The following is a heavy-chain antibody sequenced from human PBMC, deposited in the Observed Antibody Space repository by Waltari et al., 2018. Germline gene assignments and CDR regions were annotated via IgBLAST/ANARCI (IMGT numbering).Heavy chain of an antibody. Sequence: EVQLVESGGGLVQPGGSLSLSWAASGFTFSSYWMSWVRRAPGKGLEWVANIKQDGSEKYYVDSVKGRFTISRDNAKNSLYLQMNSLRAEDTAVYYCARAADYYDSSGSKYWGQGTLVTVSS. CDR3: ARAADYYDSSGSKY. CDR2: IKQDGSEK. CDR1: GFTFSSYW. J-gene: IGHJ4*02. D-gene: IGHD3-22*01. V-gene: IGHV3-7*01.